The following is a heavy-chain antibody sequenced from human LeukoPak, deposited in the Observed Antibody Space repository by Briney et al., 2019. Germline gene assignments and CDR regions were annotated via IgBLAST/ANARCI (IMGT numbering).Heavy chain of an antibody. CDR1: GFTFSSYA. CDR3: AKLGGQEVYNYYVGV. Sequence: GGSLRLSCEASGFTFSSYAMSWVRQAPGKGLEWVSGIIDSGDITYYANSVKGRFTNSRDNSKNTLCLQMNSLRAEDTAVYYCAKLGGQEVYNYYVGVWGKGTTVAVSS. J-gene: IGHJ6*03. D-gene: IGHD3-16*01. CDR2: IIDSGDIT. V-gene: IGHV3-23*01.